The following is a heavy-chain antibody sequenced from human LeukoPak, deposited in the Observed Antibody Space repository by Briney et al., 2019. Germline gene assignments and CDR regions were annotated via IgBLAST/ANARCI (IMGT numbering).Heavy chain of an antibody. D-gene: IGHD2-8*01. CDR2: IKEDGSEK. CDR3: ATGRTKKY. J-gene: IGHJ4*02. V-gene: IGHV3-7*01. CDR1: GFTFSNYW. Sequence: GGSLRLSCVASGFTFSNYWMNWVRQAPGERPEWAANIKEDGSEKYYVDSVKGRFTISRDNAKNSLYLQTNSLRAEDTAVYYCATGRTKKYWGQGTLVTVSS.